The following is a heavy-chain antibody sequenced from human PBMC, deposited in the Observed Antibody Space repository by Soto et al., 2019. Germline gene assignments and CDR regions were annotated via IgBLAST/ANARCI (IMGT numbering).Heavy chain of an antibody. D-gene: IGHD6-19*01. Sequence: SETLSLTCTVSGGSISSSSYYWGWIRQAPGKGLEWIGSIYYSGSTYYNPSLKSRVTISVDTSKNQFSLKLSSVTAADTAVYYCFGYSSGRYYYYMDVWGKGTTVTVSS. V-gene: IGHV4-39*01. CDR1: GGSISSSSYY. CDR3: FGYSSGRYYYYMDV. J-gene: IGHJ6*03. CDR2: IYYSGST.